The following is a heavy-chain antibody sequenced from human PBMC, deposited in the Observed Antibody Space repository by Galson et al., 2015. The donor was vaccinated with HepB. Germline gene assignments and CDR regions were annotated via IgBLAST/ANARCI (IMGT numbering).Heavy chain of an antibody. V-gene: IGHV1-69*13. J-gene: IGHJ6*03. D-gene: IGHD3-22*01. CDR3: ARTYDSSGYPSYYYYYYMDV. Sequence: SVKVSCKASGGTFSSYAISWVRQAPGQGLEWMGGIIPIFGTANYAQKFQGRVTITADESTSTAYMELSSLRSEDTAVYYCARTYDSSGYPSYYYYYYMDVWGKGTTVTVSS. CDR2: IIPIFGTA. CDR1: GGTFSSYA.